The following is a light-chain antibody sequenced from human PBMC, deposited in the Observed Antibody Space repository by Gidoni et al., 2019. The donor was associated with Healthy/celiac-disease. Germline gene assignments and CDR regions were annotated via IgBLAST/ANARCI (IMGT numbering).Light chain of an antibody. V-gene: IGLV2-8*01. CDR1: SSDVGAYNY. CDR3: SSYAGSNNLV. Sequence: QSALTQPPSASGSPGQSVTISCTGTSSDVGAYNYVSWYQHHPGKAPKLMIYEVNNRPSGVPDRFSGSKSGNTASLTVSGLQDEDEADYYCSSYAGSNNLVFGGGTKLTVL. J-gene: IGLJ2*01. CDR2: EVN.